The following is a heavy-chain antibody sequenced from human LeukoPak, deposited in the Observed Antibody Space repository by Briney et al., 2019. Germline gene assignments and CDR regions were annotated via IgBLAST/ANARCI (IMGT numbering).Heavy chain of an antibody. D-gene: IGHD6-13*01. CDR2: IKSDGSTR. CDR1: GFTFRSSW. Sequence: PGGALRLSCAASGFTFRSSWMHWVRQAPGKGLGWVSRIKSDGSTRSYAECVKGRFNISRENAKNTVYLQMNSLRDEDTAVYYCTSFSFIQAAGTAAHWGQGALVTVSS. J-gene: IGHJ4*02. V-gene: IGHV3-74*01. CDR3: TSFSFIQAAGTAAH.